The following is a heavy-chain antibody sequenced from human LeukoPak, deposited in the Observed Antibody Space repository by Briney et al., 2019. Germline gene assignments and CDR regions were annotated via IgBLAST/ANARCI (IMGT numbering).Heavy chain of an antibody. D-gene: IGHD1-26*01. CDR3: GRNNPHSGSDLEKAFDI. CDR1: GFTFSSYW. CDR2: IKQDGSEK. J-gene: IGHJ3*02. Sequence: GGSLRLSCAASGFTFSSYWMSWVRQAPGKGLEWVAHIKQDGSEKYYVDSVKGRFTISRDNAKNSLYLQMNTLRAEDTGVYYCGRNNPHSGSDLEKAFDIWGQRENGSVSS. V-gene: IGHV3-7*01.